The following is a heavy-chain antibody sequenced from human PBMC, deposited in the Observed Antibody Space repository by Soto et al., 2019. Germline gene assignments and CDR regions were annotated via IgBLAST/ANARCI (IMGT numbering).Heavy chain of an antibody. J-gene: IGHJ4*02. Sequence: SETLSLTCTVSGGSISSDGYYWSWIRQYPGEGLERIGYIYYSGSTYYNPSLKSRVTISVDTSKNQFSLKLSSVTAADTAVYYCARGYSSGWNNFDYWGQGTLLTVSS. CDR1: GGSISSDGYY. D-gene: IGHD6-19*01. CDR2: IYYSGST. CDR3: ARGYSSGWNNFDY. V-gene: IGHV4-31*03.